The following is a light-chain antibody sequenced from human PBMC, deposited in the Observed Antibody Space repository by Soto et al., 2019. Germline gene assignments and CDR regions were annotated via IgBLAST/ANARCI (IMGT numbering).Light chain of an antibody. CDR2: LNSDGSH. J-gene: IGLJ2*01. CDR3: QTWGTGIGV. Sequence: QPVLTQSPSASASMRASVKRTCTVSSGQSSYAIAWHQQQPEKGPRYLMKLNSDGSHSKGDGIPDRFSGSSSGAERYLTISSLQSEDEADYYCQTWGTGIGVFGGGTKVTVL. CDR1: SGQSSYA. V-gene: IGLV4-69*01.